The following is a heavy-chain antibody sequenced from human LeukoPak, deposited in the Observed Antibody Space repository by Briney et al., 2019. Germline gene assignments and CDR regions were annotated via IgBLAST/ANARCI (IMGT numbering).Heavy chain of an antibody. J-gene: IGHJ6*02. Sequence: ASVKVSCKVSGYTLTELSMHWVRQAPGNGLEWLGGFDPEDGETIYAQKFQGRVTMTEDTSTHTAYMELSSLRSEDTAVYYCATYRNELRYFDWLSNYYYYGMDVWGQGTTVTVS. CDR1: GYTLTELS. D-gene: IGHD3-9*01. V-gene: IGHV1-24*01. CDR3: ATYRNELRYFDWLSNYYYYGMDV. CDR2: FDPEDGET.